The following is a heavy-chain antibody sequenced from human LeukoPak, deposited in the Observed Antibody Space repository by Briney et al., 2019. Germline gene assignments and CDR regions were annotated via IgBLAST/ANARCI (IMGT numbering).Heavy chain of an antibody. Sequence: SETLSLTCTVSSGSISTSNYYWGWVRQPPGKGLEWIGEINHSGSTNYDPSLKSRVTISVDTSKNQFSLKLSSVTAADTAVYYCARLSPDPYCSSTSCYAGGYYYYYYMDVWGKGTTVTISS. CDR2: INHSGST. V-gene: IGHV4-39*07. CDR1: SGSISTSNYY. CDR3: ARLSPDPYCSSTSCYAGGYYYYYYMDV. D-gene: IGHD2-2*01. J-gene: IGHJ6*03.